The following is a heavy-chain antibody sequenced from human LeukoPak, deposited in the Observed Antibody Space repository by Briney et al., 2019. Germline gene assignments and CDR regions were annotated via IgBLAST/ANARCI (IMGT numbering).Heavy chain of an antibody. CDR2: ISNSGGST. D-gene: IGHD1-1*01. CDR1: GFTFDDYD. J-gene: IGHJ4*02. CDR3: AKGLERESRLDS. Sequence: QTGGSLRLSCAASGFTFDDYDISWVRRAPGKGLEWVSGISNSGGSTYYADSVKGRFTISRDNSKNTLYLQMNSLRAEDTALYYCAKGLERESRLDSWGQGTLVTVSS. V-gene: IGHV3-23*01.